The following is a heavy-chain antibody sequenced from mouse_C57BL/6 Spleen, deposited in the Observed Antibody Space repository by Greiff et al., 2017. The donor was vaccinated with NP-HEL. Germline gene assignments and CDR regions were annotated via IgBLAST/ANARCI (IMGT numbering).Heavy chain of an antibody. CDR3: ARDEENGYYVYYFDY. CDR1: GFTFSSYA. CDR2: ISDGGSYT. J-gene: IGHJ2*01. V-gene: IGHV5-4*01. Sequence: EVKLVESGGGLVKPGGSLKLSRAASGFTFSSYAMSWVRQTSEKRLEWVATISDGGSYTYYPDNVKGRFTISRDNAKNNLYLQMSHLKSEDTAMYYCARDEENGYYVYYFDYWGQGTTLTVSS. D-gene: IGHD2-3*01.